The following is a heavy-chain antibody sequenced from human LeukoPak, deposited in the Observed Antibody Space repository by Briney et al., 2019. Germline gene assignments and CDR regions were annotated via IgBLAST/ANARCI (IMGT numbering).Heavy chain of an antibody. Sequence: PGGSLRLSCAAPGFTFSSYGMHWVRQAPGKGLEWVAFIRYDGSNKYYADSVKGRFTISRDNSKNTLYLQMNSLRAEDTAVYYCAKDFIGPITMVRGVILSYWGQGTLVTVSS. J-gene: IGHJ4*02. CDR3: AKDFIGPITMVRGVILSY. V-gene: IGHV3-30*02. CDR2: IRYDGSNK. D-gene: IGHD3-10*01. CDR1: GFTFSSYG.